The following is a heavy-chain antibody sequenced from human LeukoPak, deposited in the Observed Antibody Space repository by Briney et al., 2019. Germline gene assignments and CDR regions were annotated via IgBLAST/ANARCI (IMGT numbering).Heavy chain of an antibody. CDR1: GGSLSSSSYY. CDR3: ARRRYYDSTGYFD. CDR2: IYYSGRT. D-gene: IGHD3-22*01. J-gene: IGHJ1*01. V-gene: IGHV4-39*01. Sequence: SETLSLICTVSGGSLSSSSYYWGWIRQPPGKGLEWIGEIYYSGRTYQNPSLRSRASMSVDTSKNHFSLEVHSVTATDTAVYYCARRRYYDSTGYFDWGRGSLVTVPS.